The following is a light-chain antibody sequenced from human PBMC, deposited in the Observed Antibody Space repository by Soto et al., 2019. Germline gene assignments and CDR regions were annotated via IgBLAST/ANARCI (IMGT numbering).Light chain of an antibody. V-gene: IGKV3-11*01. J-gene: IGKJ3*01. CDR1: QSISSY. Sequence: EIVLTQSPATLSLSPGERATLSCRASQSISSYLAWYQQKPDQAPRLLIYDASNRATGIPARFRGSGSGTDFTLTISSLEPEDFAVYYCHQRSTWPFTFGPGTKVDIK. CDR3: HQRSTWPFT. CDR2: DAS.